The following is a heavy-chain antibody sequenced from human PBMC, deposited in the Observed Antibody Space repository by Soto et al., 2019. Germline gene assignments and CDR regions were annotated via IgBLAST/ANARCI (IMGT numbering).Heavy chain of an antibody. D-gene: IGHD3-9*01. CDR1: GYTFTSYD. J-gene: IGHJ5*02. V-gene: IGHV1-8*01. CDR2: MNPNSGNT. Sequence: QVQLVQSGAEVKKPGASVKVSCKASGYTFTSYDINWVRQATGQGLEWMGWMNPNSGNTGYAQKFQGRVTMTRNTSISTAYMELSSLRSEDTAVYYCARAPKRHYDILTGYYNWFDPWGQGTLVTVSS. CDR3: ARAPKRHYDILTGYYNWFDP.